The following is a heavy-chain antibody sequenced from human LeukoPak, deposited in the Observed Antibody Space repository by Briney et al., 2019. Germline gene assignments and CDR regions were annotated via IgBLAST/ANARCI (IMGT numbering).Heavy chain of an antibody. Sequence: GGSLRLSCAASGFTFSNYGMHWVRQAPGKGLEWVAVISYDGSNKYYADSVKGRFTISRDNSKNTLYLQMNSLRAEDTAVYYCAKEYAGDDFDESFDYWGQGTLVTVSS. D-gene: IGHD4-17*01. V-gene: IGHV3-30*18. CDR2: ISYDGSNK. CDR1: GFTFSNYG. J-gene: IGHJ4*02. CDR3: AKEYAGDDFDESFDY.